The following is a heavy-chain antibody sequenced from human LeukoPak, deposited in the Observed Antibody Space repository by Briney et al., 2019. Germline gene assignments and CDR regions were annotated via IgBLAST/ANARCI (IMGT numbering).Heavy chain of an antibody. D-gene: IGHD3-22*01. J-gene: IGHJ4*02. CDR3: AKDRAPYYYDTSGTTSDY. CDR1: GFTFSSYA. V-gene: IGHV3-23*01. Sequence: PGGSLRLSCAASGFTFSSYAMSWVRQAPGKGLEWVSAISGSGGSTYYADSVKGRFTISRDNSKNTLYLQMNSLRAEDTAVYYCAKDRAPYYYDTSGTTSDYWGQGTLVTVSS. CDR2: ISGSGGST.